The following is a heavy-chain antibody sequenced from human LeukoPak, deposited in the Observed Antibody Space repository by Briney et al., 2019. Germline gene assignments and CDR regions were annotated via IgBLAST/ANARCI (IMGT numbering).Heavy chain of an antibody. CDR3: ARLLIVTATEDY. V-gene: IGHV4-38-2*01. Sequence: SETLSLTCAVSGYSISSGYYWGWIRQLPGKGLEWIGSIYHSGSTYYNPSLKSRVTISVDTSKNQFSLKLSSVTAADTAVYYCARLLIVTATEDYWGQGTLVTVSS. J-gene: IGHJ4*02. CDR1: GYSISSGYY. CDR2: IYHSGST. D-gene: IGHD5-18*01.